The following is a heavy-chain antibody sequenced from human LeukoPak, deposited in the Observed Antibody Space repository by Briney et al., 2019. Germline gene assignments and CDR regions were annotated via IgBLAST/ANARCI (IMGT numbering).Heavy chain of an antibody. J-gene: IGHJ6*02. D-gene: IGHD6-19*01. CDR1: GFTFSSYG. CDR3: ARDREYSSGWNYYYYYGMDV. Sequence: PGGFLRLSWAASGFTFSSYGMHWVRQAPGKGLEWVAVIWYDGSNKYYADSVKGRFTISRDNSKNTLYLQMNSLRAEDTAVYYCARDREYSSGWNYYYYYGMDVWGQGTTVTVSS. V-gene: IGHV3-33*01. CDR2: IWYDGSNK.